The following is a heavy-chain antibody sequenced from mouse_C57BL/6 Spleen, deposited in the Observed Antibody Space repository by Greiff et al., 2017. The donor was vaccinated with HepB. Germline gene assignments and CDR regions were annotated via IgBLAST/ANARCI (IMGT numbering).Heavy chain of an antibody. CDR1: GYSITSGYY. J-gene: IGHJ1*03. D-gene: IGHD1-1*01. CDR2: ISYDGSN. Sequence: EVQLQQSGPGLVKPSQSLSLTCSVTGYSITSGYYWNWIRQFPGNKLEWMGYISYDGSNNYNPSLKNRIPITRDTSENQFFLKVNSVTTEDTATYYCATLITTVVATDWYFDVWGTGTTVTVSS. V-gene: IGHV3-6*01. CDR3: ATLITTVVATDWYFDV.